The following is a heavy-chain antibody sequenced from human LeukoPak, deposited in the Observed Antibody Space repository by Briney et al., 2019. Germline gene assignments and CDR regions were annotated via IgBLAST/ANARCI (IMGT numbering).Heavy chain of an antibody. Sequence: SETLSLTCSVSCGPINTHYWRWIPQPPGKRLEWSGYIYSSGRTHYNPPLKSRVPISVDTPKKHISQTQSSVTAAHTPVLFCGRAVRWLQQPTFDYWGQETLVSVSS. CDR2: IYSSGRT. V-gene: IGHV4-59*11. CDR1: CGPINTHY. D-gene: IGHD5-24*01. J-gene: IGHJ4*02. CDR3: GRAVRWLQQPTFDY.